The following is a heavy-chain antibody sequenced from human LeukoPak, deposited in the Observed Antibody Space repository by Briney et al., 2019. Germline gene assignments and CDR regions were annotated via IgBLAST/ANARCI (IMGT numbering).Heavy chain of an antibody. CDR1: GGSISSGGYY. CDR2: IYYSGST. D-gene: IGHD1-26*01. V-gene: IGHV4-31*03. Sequence: SETLSLTCTVSGGSISSGGYYWSWIRRHPGKGLERIGYIYYSGSTYYNPSLKSRVTISVDTSKNQFSLKLSSVTAADTAVYYCARGQVGATTSTLPDYWGQGTLVTVSS. CDR3: ARGQVGATTSTLPDY. J-gene: IGHJ4*02.